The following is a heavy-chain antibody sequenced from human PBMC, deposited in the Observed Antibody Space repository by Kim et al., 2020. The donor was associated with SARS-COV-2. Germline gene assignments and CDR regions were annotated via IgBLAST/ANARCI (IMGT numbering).Heavy chain of an antibody. J-gene: IGHJ5*02. CDR1: GFTVSGYW. Sequence: GGSLRLSCAASGFTVSGYWMNWVRQAPGKGLVWVSRINSDGTNIKYAGSVKGRFTIPRDNAKNTVYLQMNSLRAEDTATYYCARSSETRTTGALDPWGQG. V-gene: IGHV3-74*03. CDR2: INSDGTNI. D-gene: IGHD1-1*01. CDR3: ARSSETRTTGALDP.